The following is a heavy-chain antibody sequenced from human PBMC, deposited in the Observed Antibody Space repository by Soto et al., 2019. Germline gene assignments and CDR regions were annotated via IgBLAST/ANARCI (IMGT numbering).Heavy chain of an antibody. J-gene: IGHJ6*02. CDR3: ARDRYSYYDFWSGSLPYYYYGMDV. CDR2: ISTSGSTI. CDR1: GFTFSGYY. V-gene: IGHV3-11*04. D-gene: IGHD3-3*01. Sequence: PGGSLRLSCAASGFTFSGYYMSWIRQAPGKGLEWVSYISTSGSTIYYADSVKGRFTISRDNAKNSLYLQMNSLRAEDTAVYYCARDRYSYYDFWSGSLPYYYYGMDVWGQGTTVTVSS.